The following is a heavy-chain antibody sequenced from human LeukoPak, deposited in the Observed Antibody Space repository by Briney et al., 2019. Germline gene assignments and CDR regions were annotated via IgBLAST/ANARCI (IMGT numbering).Heavy chain of an antibody. CDR3: ARDVHSYGFDY. CDR2: IYYSGST. J-gene: IGHJ4*02. CDR1: GGSISSGGYY. Sequence: SETLSLTCTVSGGSISSGGYYWSWIRQHPGKGLEWIGYIYYSGSTYYNPSLKSRVTISVDTSKNQFSLKLSSVTAADTAVYYCARDVHSYGFDYWGQGTLVTVSS. V-gene: IGHV4-31*03. D-gene: IGHD3-10*01.